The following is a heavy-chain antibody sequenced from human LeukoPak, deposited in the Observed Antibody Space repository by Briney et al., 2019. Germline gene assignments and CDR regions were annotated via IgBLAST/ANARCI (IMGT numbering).Heavy chain of an antibody. CDR2: IYYRGST. V-gene: IGHV4-39*01. CDR3: ATVNTVLLSYFFDY. J-gene: IGHJ4*02. CDR1: DDSISTSSYY. Sequence: PSETLSLTCTVSDDSISTSSYYWGWIRQPPGKGLEWIGNIYYRGSTYYNASLKSRVTISVDTSKTQLSLKLSSVTAADTAVYYCATVNTVLLSYFFDYWGQGPLVTVS. D-gene: IGHD4-11*01.